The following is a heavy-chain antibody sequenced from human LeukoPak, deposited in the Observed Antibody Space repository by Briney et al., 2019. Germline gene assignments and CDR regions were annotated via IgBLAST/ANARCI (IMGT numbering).Heavy chain of an antibody. CDR2: IYNNGIN. V-gene: IGHV4-59*08. J-gene: IGHJ2*01. CDR3: AKFRLPGIGLRDWFFDL. CDR1: GGSISTYY. D-gene: IGHD3-10*01. Sequence: PSETLSLTCTVSGGSISTYYWSWIRQPPGKGLEWIGNIYNNGINNYNPSLRSRVTISIDTSKNQLSLKLNSVTAADTAVYYCAKFRLPGIGLRDWFFDLWGRGALVTVSS.